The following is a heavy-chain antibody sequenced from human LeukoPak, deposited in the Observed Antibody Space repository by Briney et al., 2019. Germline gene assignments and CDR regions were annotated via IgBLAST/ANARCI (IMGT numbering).Heavy chain of an antibody. D-gene: IGHD6-13*01. CDR1: GFTFGDYA. Sequence: PGRSLRLSCIASGFTFGDYAMSWVRQAPGKGLEWVGFIRSKAYGGTTEYAASVKGRFTISSDDSKSIAYLQMNSLKTEDTALYYCAGASRAAAAGTFDFWGQGTQVTVSS. CDR3: AGASRAAAAGTFDF. V-gene: IGHV3-49*04. J-gene: IGHJ5*01. CDR2: IRSKAYGGTT.